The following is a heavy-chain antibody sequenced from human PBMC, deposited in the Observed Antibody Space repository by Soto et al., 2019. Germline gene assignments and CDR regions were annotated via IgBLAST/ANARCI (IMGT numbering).Heavy chain of an antibody. CDR3: ARSGKLRQPHYYYYMDV. CDR1: GGSISSSSYY. V-gene: IGHV4-39*01. CDR2: IYYSGST. Sequence: KPSETLSLTCTVSGGSISSSSYYWGWIRQPPGKGLEWIGSIYYSGSTYYNPSLKSRVTISVDTSKNQFSLKLSSVTAADTAVYYCARSGKLRQPHYYYYMDVWGKGTTVTVSS. J-gene: IGHJ6*03. D-gene: IGHD1-7*01.